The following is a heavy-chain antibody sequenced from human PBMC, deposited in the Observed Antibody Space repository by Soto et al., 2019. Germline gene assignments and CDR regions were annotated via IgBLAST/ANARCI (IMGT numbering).Heavy chain of an antibody. J-gene: IGHJ3*02. CDR1: GGSISSSNW. D-gene: IGHD1-26*01. CDR3: ARGPRSGSSRDDAFDI. V-gene: IGHV4-4*02. Sequence: SETLSLTCAVSGGSISSSNWWGWVRPPPGKGLEWIGGSYHSGSTNYNPSLKSRVTIAVDKSKNQFSLKLSAVTAADTAVYYFARGPRSGSSRDDAFDIWGQGTMVTVSS. CDR2: SYHSGST.